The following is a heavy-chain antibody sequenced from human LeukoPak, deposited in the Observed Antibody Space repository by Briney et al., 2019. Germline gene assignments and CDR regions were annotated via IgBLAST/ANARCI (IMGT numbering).Heavy chain of an antibody. CDR1: GFTFSSYG. J-gene: IGHJ4*02. Sequence: PGGSLRLSCAASGFTFSSYGMHWVRQAPGKGLEWVTFISYDGSNKYYPDSVKGRFTISRDNSKNTLYLQMGSLRAEDTAVYYCAKSREVSSWHGDYWGQGTLVTVSS. CDR3: AKSREVSSWHGDY. D-gene: IGHD6-13*01. CDR2: ISYDGSNK. V-gene: IGHV3-30*18.